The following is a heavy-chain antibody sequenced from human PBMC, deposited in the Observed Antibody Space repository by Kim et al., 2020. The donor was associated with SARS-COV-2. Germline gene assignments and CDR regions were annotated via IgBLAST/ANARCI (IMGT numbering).Heavy chain of an antibody. CDR1: GGSFSGYY. CDR3: ARLGWLKSGYYYTHNPRYGMDA. Sequence: SETLSLTCAVYGGSFSGYYWSWIRQPPGKGLEWIGEINHSGSTNSNPSLKSRVTISVDTSKNQFSLKLSSVTAAATAAYYCARLGWLKSGYYYTHNPRYGMDAWGHGTTVTVSS. V-gene: IGHV4-34*01. CDR2: INHSGST. J-gene: IGHJ6*02. D-gene: IGHD3-22*01.